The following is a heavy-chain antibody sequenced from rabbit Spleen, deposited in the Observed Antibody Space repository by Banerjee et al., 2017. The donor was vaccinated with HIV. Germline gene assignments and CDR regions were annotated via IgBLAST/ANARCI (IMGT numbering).Heavy chain of an antibody. CDR1: GFSFSRSYD. D-gene: IGHD2-1*01. J-gene: IGHJ4*01. Sequence: QERLVESGGGLVKPEGSLTLTCTASGFSFSRSYDMCWVRQAPGKGLEWIACIYTGNAKSYYAGWARGRFTISRTSSTTVTLRMTSLTAADRATYFCARDLIGVIGWNFYLWGPGTLVPVS. CDR3: ARDLIGVIGWNFYL. V-gene: IGHV1S45*01. CDR2: IYTGNAKS.